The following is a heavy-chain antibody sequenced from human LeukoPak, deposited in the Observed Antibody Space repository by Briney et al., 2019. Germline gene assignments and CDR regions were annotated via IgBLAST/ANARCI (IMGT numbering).Heavy chain of an antibody. V-gene: IGHV4-39*01. J-gene: IGHJ5*02. Sequence: SETLSLTCTVSGGSISSSSYYWGWIRQPPGKGLEWIGSIYYSGSTYYNPSLKSRVTIYVDTSKNQFSLKLSSVTAADTAVYYCARGVGATPHNWFDPWGQGTLVTVSS. CDR3: ARGVGATPHNWFDP. CDR2: IYYSGST. CDR1: GGSISSSSYY. D-gene: IGHD1-26*01.